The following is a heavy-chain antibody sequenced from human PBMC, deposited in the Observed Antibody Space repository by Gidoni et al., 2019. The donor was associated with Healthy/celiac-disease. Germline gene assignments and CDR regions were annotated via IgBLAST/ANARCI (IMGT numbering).Heavy chain of an antibody. D-gene: IGHD6-13*01. V-gene: IGHV1-69*02. CDR3: ARSGSAGIAAAGTDY. Sequence: QVQLVQSGAEVKKPGSSATVSCKASVGTFSRDTISWVRQVPGQGLEWMGRIIPILGIANYAQKFQGRVTITADKSTSTAYMELSSLRSEDTAVYYCARSGSAGIAAAGTDYWGQGTLVTVSS. CDR2: IIPILGIA. J-gene: IGHJ4*02. CDR1: VGTFSRDT.